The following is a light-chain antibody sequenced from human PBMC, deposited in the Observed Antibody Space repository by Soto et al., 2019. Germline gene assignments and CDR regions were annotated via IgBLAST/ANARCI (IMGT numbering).Light chain of an antibody. CDR3: SSYTRGNTYV. V-gene: IGLV2-14*01. Sequence: QSALTQPASVSGSPGQSITISCTGTSSDIGGYNSVSWYQQHPRKAPKLMIYEVTNRPSGISNPIYGYKSGITGSLTISGLQAEDEATYYRSSYTRGNTYVVVNGTKLNVL. J-gene: IGLJ1*01. CDR2: EVT. CDR1: SSDIGGYNS.